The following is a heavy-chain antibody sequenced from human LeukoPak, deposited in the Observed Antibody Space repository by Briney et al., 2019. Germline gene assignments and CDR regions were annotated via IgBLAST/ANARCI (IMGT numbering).Heavy chain of an antibody. CDR3: ARDGRHCNGDDCYTWFDP. V-gene: IGHV4-4*07. Sequence: SETLSLTCTVSGGSISSDYWTWIRQPAGKGLEWIGHIYTDGKTKYNPSLKSRVTMSVDSSTNQFSLRLTSVTAADTAVYFCARDGRHCNGDDCYTWFDPWGQGTLVTVSS. D-gene: IGHD2-21*01. J-gene: IGHJ5*02. CDR2: IYTDGKT. CDR1: GGSISSDY.